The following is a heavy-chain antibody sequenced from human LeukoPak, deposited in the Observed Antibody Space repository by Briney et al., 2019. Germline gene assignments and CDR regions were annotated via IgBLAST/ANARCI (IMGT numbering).Heavy chain of an antibody. Sequence: PSETLSLTCAVSGYSISSGYYWGWIRQPPGKGLEWIGFIYNSGNTWYSPSLKSRDTISVDTSKNQVSLKLTSVTAADTAVYYCARAYGYYYYMDVWGKGTTVTVSS. D-gene: IGHD4-17*01. CDR2: IYNSGNT. CDR3: ARAYGYYYYMDV. V-gene: IGHV4-38-2*01. J-gene: IGHJ6*03. CDR1: GYSISSGYY.